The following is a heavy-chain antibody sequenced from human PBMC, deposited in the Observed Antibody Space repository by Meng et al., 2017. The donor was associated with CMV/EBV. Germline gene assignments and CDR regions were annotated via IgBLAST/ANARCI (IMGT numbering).Heavy chain of an antibody. CDR2: ISGSGGRT. D-gene: IGHD3-10*01. CDR3: ARCCYGSVSYYPIDC. J-gene: IGHJ4*02. V-gene: IGHV3-23*01. Sequence: GASLKISCAASGFTFDNYAMSWVRQAPGKGLEWVSSISGSGGRTYYADSVKGRFTVSRDNSKNALYLQMDSLRAEDTATYYCARCCYGSVSYYPIDCWGQGAQVTVSS. CDR1: GFTFDNYA.